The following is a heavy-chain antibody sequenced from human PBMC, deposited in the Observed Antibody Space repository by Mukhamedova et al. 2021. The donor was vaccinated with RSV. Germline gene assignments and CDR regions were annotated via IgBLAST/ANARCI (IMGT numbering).Heavy chain of an antibody. V-gene: IGHV3-33*01. J-gene: IGHJ6*02. CDR2: YDGSNK. D-gene: IGHD4-23*01. CDR3: ARDSVYGGNSKYYYYGMDV. Sequence: YDGSNKYYADSVKGRFTISRDNSKNTLYLQMNSLRAEDTAVYYCARDSVYGGNSKYYYYGMDVWGQGTTVTVSS.